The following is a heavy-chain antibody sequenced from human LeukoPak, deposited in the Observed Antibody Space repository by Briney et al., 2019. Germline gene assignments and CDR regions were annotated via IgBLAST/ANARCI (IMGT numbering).Heavy chain of an antibody. D-gene: IGHD1-14*01. Sequence: GGSLRLSCAASGFTFSSYAMHWVRQAPGKGLEWVAVISYDGSNKYYADSVKGRFTISRDNSKNTLYLQMNSLRAEDTAVYYCARDKTTRAFDCWGQGTLVTVSS. J-gene: IGHJ4*02. V-gene: IGHV3-30-3*01. CDR2: ISYDGSNK. CDR1: GFTFSSYA. CDR3: ARDKTTRAFDC.